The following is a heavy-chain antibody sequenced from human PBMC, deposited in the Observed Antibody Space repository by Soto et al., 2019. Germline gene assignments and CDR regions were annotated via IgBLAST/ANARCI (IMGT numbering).Heavy chain of an antibody. D-gene: IGHD3-22*01. CDR3: ARGGDIQSSGYLDAFDI. J-gene: IGHJ3*02. CDR1: GGTFSSYA. Sequence: GASVKVCCKASGGTFSSYAISWVRQAPGQGLEWMGGIIPIFGTANYAQKFQGRVTITADESTSTAYMELSSLRSEDTAVYYCARGGDIQSSGYLDAFDIWGQGTMVTVSS. CDR2: IIPIFGTA. V-gene: IGHV1-69*13.